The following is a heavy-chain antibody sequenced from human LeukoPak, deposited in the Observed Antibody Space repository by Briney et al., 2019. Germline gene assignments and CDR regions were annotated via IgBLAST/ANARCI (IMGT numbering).Heavy chain of an antibody. CDR2: ISSSGSTI. J-gene: IGHJ4*02. Sequence: PGGSLRLSCAASGFTFSDYYMSWIRQAPGKGLEWVSYISSSGSTIYYADSVKGRFTISRDDSKNTLYLQMNSLRAEDTAVYYCARDESGSYSLDYWGQGTLVTVSS. V-gene: IGHV3-11*04. CDR1: GFTFSDYY. D-gene: IGHD1-26*01. CDR3: ARDESGSYSLDY.